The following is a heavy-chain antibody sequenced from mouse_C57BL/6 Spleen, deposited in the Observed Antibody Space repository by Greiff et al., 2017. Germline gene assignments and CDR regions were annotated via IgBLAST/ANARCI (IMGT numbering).Heavy chain of an antibody. CDR1: GYAFSSSW. Sequence: QVQLQQSGPELVKPGASVKISCKASGYAFSSSWMNWVKQRPGKGLEWIGRIYPGDGDTNDNGKFKGKATLTTDKSSRTAYMQLSSLTSEDSAVYFCARYPSMVGYAMDYWGQGTSVTVSS. J-gene: IGHJ4*01. V-gene: IGHV1-82*01. CDR2: IYPGDGDT. CDR3: ARYPSMVGYAMDY. D-gene: IGHD2-2*01.